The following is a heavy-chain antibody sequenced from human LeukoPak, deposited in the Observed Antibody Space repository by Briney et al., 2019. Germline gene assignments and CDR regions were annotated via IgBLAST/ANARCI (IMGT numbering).Heavy chain of an antibody. J-gene: IGHJ4*02. CDR1: GFTFSSYG. V-gene: IGHV3-33*01. CDR3: ASGSYYAFNY. D-gene: IGHD1-26*01. CDR2: IWYDGSNK. Sequence: GGSLRLSCAASGFTFSSYGMHWVRQAPGKGLEWVAVIWYDGSNKYYADSVKGRFTISRDNSKNALYLRMNSLRAEDTAVYYCASGSYYAFNYWGQGTLVTVSS.